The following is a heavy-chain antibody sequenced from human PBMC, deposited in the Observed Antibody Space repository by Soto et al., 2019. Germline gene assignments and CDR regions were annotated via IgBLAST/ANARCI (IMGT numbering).Heavy chain of an antibody. Sequence: GESLKISCKGSGYSFTSYWSSWVRQMPGKGLEWMGRIDPSDSYTNYSPSFQGHVTISADKSISTAYLQWSSLKASDTAMYYCARGDIVAYYYGMDVWGQGTTVTVSS. V-gene: IGHV5-10-1*01. D-gene: IGHD2-15*01. CDR1: GYSFTSYW. CDR2: IDPSDSYT. CDR3: ARGDIVAYYYGMDV. J-gene: IGHJ6*02.